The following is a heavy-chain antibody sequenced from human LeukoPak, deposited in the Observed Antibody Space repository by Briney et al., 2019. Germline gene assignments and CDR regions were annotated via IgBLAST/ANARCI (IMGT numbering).Heavy chain of an antibody. Sequence: KPGRSLRLSCAASGFTFSSYGMHWVRQAPGKGLEWVAVISYDGSNKYYADSVKGRFTISRDNSKNTLYLQMNSLRAEDTAVYYCAKDHQWGQGTLVTVSS. V-gene: IGHV3-30*18. CDR1: GFTFSSYG. CDR3: AKDHQ. CDR2: ISYDGSNK. J-gene: IGHJ4*02.